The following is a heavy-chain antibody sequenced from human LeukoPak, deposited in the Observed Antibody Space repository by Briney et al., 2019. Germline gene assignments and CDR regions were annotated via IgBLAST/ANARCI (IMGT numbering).Heavy chain of an antibody. CDR3: VRDPRGAATMAPSSFDS. CDR2: ISITGVDT. Sequence: PGGSLRLSCSASGFSFTSYAMHWVRQAPGKGLEYVSAISITGVDTFYADSVKNRFTISRDDSKNTLYLQMSSLRTEDTAVYYCVRDPRGAATMAPSSFDSWGQGTLVTVSS. V-gene: IGHV3-64D*09. CDR1: GFSFTSYA. J-gene: IGHJ4*02. D-gene: IGHD5-24*01.